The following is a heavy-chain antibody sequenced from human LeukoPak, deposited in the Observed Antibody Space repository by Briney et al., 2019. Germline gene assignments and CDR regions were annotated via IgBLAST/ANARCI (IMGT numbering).Heavy chain of an antibody. D-gene: IGHD6-13*01. Sequence: PSETLSLTCTVSGGSISTSYWSWIRQPPGKGLEWVGYIYYSGTTNYNPSLKSRVTISVDTSKNQFSLKLSSVTAADTAVYYCSRVSMAAVGGTGDWYFDLWGRGTLVTVSS. V-gene: IGHV4-59*01. CDR2: IYYSGTT. CDR1: GGSISTSY. J-gene: IGHJ2*01. CDR3: SRVSMAAVGGTGDWYFDL.